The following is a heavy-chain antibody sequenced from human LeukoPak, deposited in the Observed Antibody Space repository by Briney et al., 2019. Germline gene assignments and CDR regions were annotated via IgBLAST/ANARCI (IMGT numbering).Heavy chain of an antibody. CDR1: GYTFIGYY. D-gene: IGHD6-6*01. J-gene: IGHJ5*02. CDR3: ARGRSSWSGSFDP. V-gene: IGHV1-2*02. Sequence: GASVKVSCKASGYTFIGYYMHWVRQAPGQGLEWMGWINPNSGGTNYAQKPQGRVTMTTDTSTSTAYMELRSLRSDDTAVYYCARGRSSWSGSFDPWGQGTLVTVSS. CDR2: INPNSGGT.